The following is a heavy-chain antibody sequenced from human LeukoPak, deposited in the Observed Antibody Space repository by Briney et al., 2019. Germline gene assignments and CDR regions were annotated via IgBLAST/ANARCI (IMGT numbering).Heavy chain of an antibody. CDR1: GYTFTSYY. J-gene: IGHJ3*02. CDR3: ARVSNDYSDHVAFDI. CDR2: ISPGGGST. D-gene: IGHD4-17*01. V-gene: IGHV1-46*01. Sequence: ASVTVSCKASGYTFTSYYIHWVRQAPGQGLEWMGIISPGGGSTTYAQKFQGRVTMTRDMSTSTVNMELSSLRSEDTAVYYCARVSNDYSDHVAFDIWGQGTMVTVSS.